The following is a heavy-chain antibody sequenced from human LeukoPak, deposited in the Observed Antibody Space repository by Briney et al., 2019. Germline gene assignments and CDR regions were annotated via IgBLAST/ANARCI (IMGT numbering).Heavy chain of an antibody. CDR2: INPSAAIT. CDR1: GYTFTSYN. D-gene: IGHD3/OR15-3a*01. Sequence: GASVKVSCKASGYTFTSYNMHWVRQAPGQGLEWLGIINPSAAITNYAQKFQGRVTMTRDMSTSTVYMELSSLRSEDTAVYYCARNYQVRSLDWLSKSDAFDIWGQGTMVTVSS. CDR3: ARNYQVRSLDWLSKSDAFDI. V-gene: IGHV1-46*01. J-gene: IGHJ3*02.